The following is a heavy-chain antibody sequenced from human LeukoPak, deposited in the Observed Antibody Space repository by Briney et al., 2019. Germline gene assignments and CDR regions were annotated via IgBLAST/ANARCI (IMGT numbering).Heavy chain of an antibody. D-gene: IGHD5-18*01. CDR3: ARDSGGGYSYGKKLNWFDP. Sequence: SGGSLRLSCAASGFTFSSYWMNWVRQAPGKGLEWVANINQDGSDKYYVDSVKGRFTISRDNAKNSLYLQMNSLRAEDTAVYYCARDSGGGYSYGKKLNWFDPWGQGTLVTVSS. CDR1: GFTFSSYW. J-gene: IGHJ5*02. CDR2: INQDGSDK. V-gene: IGHV3-7*01.